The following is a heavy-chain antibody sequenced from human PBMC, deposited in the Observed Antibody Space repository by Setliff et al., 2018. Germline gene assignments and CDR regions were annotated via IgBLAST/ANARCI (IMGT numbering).Heavy chain of an antibody. Sequence: ASVKVSCKASGYTFTESTVSWVRQAPGQGLEWLGWIGVYSGNTYTAQRFQGRVTMTTDTSTNMAYLELRGLRSDDTAVYYCLRLVRYCSRTSCQRTSGDEVWGQGTLVTVSS. V-gene: IGHV1-18*01. CDR1: GYTFTEST. D-gene: IGHD2-8*01. J-gene: IGHJ4*02. CDR2: IGVYSGNT. CDR3: LRLVRYCSRTSCQRTSGDEV.